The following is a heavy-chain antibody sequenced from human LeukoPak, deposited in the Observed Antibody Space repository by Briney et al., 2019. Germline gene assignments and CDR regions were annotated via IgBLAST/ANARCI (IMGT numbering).Heavy chain of an antibody. Sequence: SETLSLTCTVSGGSISSSSYYWGWIRQPPGKGLEWIGSIYYSGSTHYNPSLKSRLTIFVDTSKNQFSLKVNSVTAADTAVYYCARNGTVTVLGTKFNYFDYWGQGTLVTVSS. CDR2: IYYSGST. J-gene: IGHJ4*02. CDR1: GGSISSSSYY. D-gene: IGHD4-17*01. CDR3: ARNGTVTVLGTKFNYFDY. V-gene: IGHV4-39*01.